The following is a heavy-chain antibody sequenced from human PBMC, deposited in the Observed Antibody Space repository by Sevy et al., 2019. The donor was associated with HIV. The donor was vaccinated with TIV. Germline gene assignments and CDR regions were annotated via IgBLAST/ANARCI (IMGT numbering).Heavy chain of an antibody. CDR3: TTSFGVIAGDDFDY. CDR1: GFTLSTTW. J-gene: IGHJ4*01. D-gene: IGHD3-3*01. CDR2: INQDGGAK. V-gene: IGHV3-7*01. Sequence: GGSLILSCAASGFTLSTTWMTWVRHAPGKGLEWVANINQDGGAKYYVDSVKGRFTISRDNTKNSLYLQMRSLRVEDTAVYYCTTSFGVIAGDDFDYWGQGTLVTVSS.